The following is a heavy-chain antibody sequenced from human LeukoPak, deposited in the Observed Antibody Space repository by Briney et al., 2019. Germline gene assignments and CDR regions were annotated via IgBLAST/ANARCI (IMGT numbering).Heavy chain of an antibody. CDR1: GGSFSGYY. D-gene: IGHD3-10*01. CDR3: ARGVILYGY. J-gene: IGHJ4*02. V-gene: IGHV4-34*01. Sequence: SETLSLTCAVYGGSFSGYYWSWIRQPPGKGLEWIGEINHSGSTNYNPSLKSRVTISVDTSKNQFSLKLSSVTAADTAVYYCARGVILYGYWGQGTLVTVSS. CDR2: INHSGST.